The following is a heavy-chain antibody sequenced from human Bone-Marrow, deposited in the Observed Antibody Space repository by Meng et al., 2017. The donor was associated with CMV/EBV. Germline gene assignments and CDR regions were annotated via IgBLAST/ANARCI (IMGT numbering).Heavy chain of an antibody. V-gene: IGHV3-30*02. CDR1: GIAFSSSG. CDR2: IQYDGGDQ. J-gene: IGHJ5*02. D-gene: IGHD3-22*01. CDR3: ARESSGDRIGRFDP. Sequence: GESLKISCEASGIAFSSSGMHWVRQAPGKWLEWVAFIQYDGGDQFYVDSVKGRFTISRDNSKNTVYLQMNSLRTEDRAVYYCARESSGDRIGRFDPWGQGTLVTVSS.